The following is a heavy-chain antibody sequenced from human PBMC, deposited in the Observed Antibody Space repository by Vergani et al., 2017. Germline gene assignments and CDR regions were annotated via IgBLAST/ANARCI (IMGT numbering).Heavy chain of an antibody. V-gene: IGHV3-30*03. J-gene: IGHJ4*02. Sequence: QVQLVESGGGEVQPGRSLRLSCSAAGFPFSDYGVHWVRQAPGKGLEWVSVISYDGNKKNYADSVKGRFTISRDNSKNTLYLEMNALRAEDTAVYYCARDWGMTTVTTWGYIGYWGQGTLVTVSS. CDR3: ARDWGMTTVTTWGYIGY. CDR1: GFPFSDYG. CDR2: ISYDGNKK. D-gene: IGHD4-17*01.